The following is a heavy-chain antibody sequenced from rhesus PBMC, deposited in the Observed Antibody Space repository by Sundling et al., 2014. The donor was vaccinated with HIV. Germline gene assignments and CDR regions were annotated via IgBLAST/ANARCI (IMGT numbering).Heavy chain of an antibody. CDR3: ARDSYGSSLFDY. CDR1: GGSISDAYG. D-gene: IGHD4-29*01. V-gene: IGHV4-127*01. CDR2: INSGTGNT. J-gene: IGHJ4*01. Sequence: QVRLQESGPGLLKPSETLSLTCTVSGGSISDAYGWGWIRQSPGKGLEWIGTINSGTGNTYQKPSLKSRVTISTDTSKNQFSLKLTSVTAADTAVYYCARDSYGSSLFDYWGQGVLVTVSS.